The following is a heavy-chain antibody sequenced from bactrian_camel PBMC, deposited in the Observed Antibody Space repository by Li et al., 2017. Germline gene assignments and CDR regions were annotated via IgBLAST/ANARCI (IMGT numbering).Heavy chain of an antibody. D-gene: IGHD5*01. Sequence: HVQLVESGGGSVQAGETLRLSCTASGYTVQGSDMGWYRQARGNERELVASLNNVGTTKYADSVKGRFTISIDVAKNTLYLQMNRLTTDDTAVYYCAAGLFAYFGLGLGTQVTVS. CDR2: LNNVGTT. V-gene: IGHV3S55*01. CDR1: GYTVQGSD. J-gene: IGHJ4*01.